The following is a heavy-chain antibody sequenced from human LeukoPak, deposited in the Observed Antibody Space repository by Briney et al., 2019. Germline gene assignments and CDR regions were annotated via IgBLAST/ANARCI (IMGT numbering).Heavy chain of an antibody. CDR1: GGSISTYY. J-gene: IGHJ4*02. Sequence: SETLSLTCTVSGGSISTYYWSWIRQPPGKGLEWIGYIHYSGRTNYNPSLKSRVTISIDTSKNQFSLKLRSVTAADTAVYYCARDRGGGNSGDFDYWGQGTLVTVSS. D-gene: IGHD4-23*01. V-gene: IGHV4-59*01. CDR2: IHYSGRT. CDR3: ARDRGGGNSGDFDY.